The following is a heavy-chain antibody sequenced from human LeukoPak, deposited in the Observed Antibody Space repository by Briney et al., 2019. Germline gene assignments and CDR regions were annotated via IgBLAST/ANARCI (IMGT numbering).Heavy chain of an antibody. J-gene: IGHJ4*02. Sequence: SQTLSLTCAISGDSVSSINACWNWIRQSPSRGLEWLGRIYYRSRWYNDYALSVKSRITINPDTSKNQFSLQLNSVTPEDTAVYYCARLGWYDNGGLIFDYWGQGTLVTVSS. CDR2: IYYRSRWYN. CDR1: GDSVSSINAC. CDR3: ARLGWYDNGGLIFDY. V-gene: IGHV6-1*01. D-gene: IGHD6-19*01.